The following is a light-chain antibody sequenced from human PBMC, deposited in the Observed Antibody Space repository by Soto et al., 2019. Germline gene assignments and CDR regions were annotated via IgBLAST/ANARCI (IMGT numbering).Light chain of an antibody. CDR1: QSISYY. CDR2: VAS. V-gene: IGKV1-39*01. Sequence: DIQMTQSPSSLSASVGDRVTITCRASQSISYYLNWYQQKRGKAPKVLISVASSLQSGVPSRFSGSGSGTDFTLTISDLQPEDFATYYCQQSDSTPWTFGQGTKVEIK. J-gene: IGKJ1*01. CDR3: QQSDSTPWT.